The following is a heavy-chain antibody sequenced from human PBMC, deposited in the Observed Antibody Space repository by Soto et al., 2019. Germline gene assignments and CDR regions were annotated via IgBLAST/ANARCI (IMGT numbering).Heavy chain of an antibody. Sequence: GGSLRLSCAASGFTFSSYGMHWVRQAPGKGLEWVAVISYDGSNKYYADSVKGRFTISRDNSKNTLYLQMNSLRAEDTAVYCCARDCSSTSCYILGYWGQGTLVTVSS. CDR1: GFTFSSYG. J-gene: IGHJ4*02. CDR3: ARDCSSTSCYILGY. CDR2: ISYDGSNK. D-gene: IGHD2-2*02. V-gene: IGHV3-30*03.